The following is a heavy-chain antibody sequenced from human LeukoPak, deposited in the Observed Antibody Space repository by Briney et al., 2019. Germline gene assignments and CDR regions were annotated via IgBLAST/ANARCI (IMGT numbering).Heavy chain of an antibody. CDR1: GGSISSSNYY. Sequence: SETLSLTCTVSGGSISSSNYYWGWIRQPPGKGLEWIGNIYYSGSTYYNPSLESRVTMSLDTSKNQFSLKLSSVTAADTAVYYCAGVSGSGSYAGFDPWGQGTLVTVSS. CDR3: AGVSGSGSYAGFDP. CDR2: IYYSGST. D-gene: IGHD1-26*01. J-gene: IGHJ5*02. V-gene: IGHV4-39*07.